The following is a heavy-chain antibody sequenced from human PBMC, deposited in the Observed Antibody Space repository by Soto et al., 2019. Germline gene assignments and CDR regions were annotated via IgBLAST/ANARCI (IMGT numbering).Heavy chain of an antibody. CDR2: IYPGDSDT. CDR1: GYSFTSYW. D-gene: IGHD4-17*01. J-gene: IGHJ3*02. V-gene: IGHV5-51*01. CDR3: ARRADYGDYVFRDAFDI. Sequence: PGESLKISCKGSGYSFTSYWIGWVRQMPGKGLEWMGIIYPGDSDTRYSPSFQGQVTISADKSISTAYLQWSSLKASDTAMYYCARRADYGDYVFRDAFDIWGQGTMVTVSS.